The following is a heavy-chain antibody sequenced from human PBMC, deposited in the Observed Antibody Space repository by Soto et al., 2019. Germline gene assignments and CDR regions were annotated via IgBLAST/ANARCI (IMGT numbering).Heavy chain of an antibody. CDR1: GYTFTSYY. CDR2: INPSGGST. V-gene: IGHV1-46*01. J-gene: IGHJ6*02. Sequence: GASVKVSCKASGYTFTSYYMHWVRQAPGQGLEWMGIINPSGGSTSYAQKFQGRVTMTRDTSTSTVYMELSSLRSEDTAVYYCARTTLLCGGDCYAESYGMDVWGQGTTVTVSS. CDR3: ARTTLLCGGDCYAESYGMDV. D-gene: IGHD2-21*02.